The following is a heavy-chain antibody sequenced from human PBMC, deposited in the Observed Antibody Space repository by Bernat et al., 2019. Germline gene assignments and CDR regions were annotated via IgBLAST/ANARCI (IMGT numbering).Heavy chain of an antibody. J-gene: IGHJ4*02. CDR3: ARVRACLSGVCPYRGLFDY. CDR2: INAGNGNT. V-gene: IGHV1-3*05. D-gene: IGHD2-8*02. Sequence: QVQLVQSGAEEKKPGASVKVSCKASGYTFTSYAMHWVRQAPGQRLEWMGWINAGNGNTKYSQKFQGRVTIPRDTAASTAYMELSSRRSEDTAVYYCARVRACLSGVCPYRGLFDYWGQGTLVTVSS. CDR1: GYTFTSYA.